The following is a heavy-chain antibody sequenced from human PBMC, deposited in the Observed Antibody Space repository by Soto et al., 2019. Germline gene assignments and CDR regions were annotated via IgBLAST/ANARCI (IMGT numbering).Heavy chain of an antibody. Sequence: QVQLVESGGGVVQPGRSLRLSCEASGFTFKSYGMHWVRQAPGKGLEWVAVVWYDGTNKKYADSVKGRFNIYRDNSKNTLYLQMDSLRAEDTGIYYCARGGHSSSWYRLEASFFDYWGQGSLVTVSS. V-gene: IGHV3-33*01. CDR2: VWYDGTNK. CDR3: ARGGHSSSWYRLEASFFDY. D-gene: IGHD6-13*01. J-gene: IGHJ4*02. CDR1: GFTFKSYG.